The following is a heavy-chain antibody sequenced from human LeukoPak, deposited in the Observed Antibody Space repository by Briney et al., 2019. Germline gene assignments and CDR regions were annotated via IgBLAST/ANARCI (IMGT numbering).Heavy chain of an antibody. J-gene: IGHJ6*02. CDR1: GGSFSGYY. Sequence: SETLSLTCAVYGGSFSGYYWSWIRQPPGKGLEWIGEINHSGSTNYNPSLKSRVTISVDTSKNQFSLKLSSVTAAGTAVYYCARGPGGRYCSSTSCYTTYYYYYGMDVRGQGTTVTVSS. CDR3: ARGPGGRYCSSTSCYTTYYYYYGMDV. V-gene: IGHV4-34*01. CDR2: INHSGST. D-gene: IGHD2-2*02.